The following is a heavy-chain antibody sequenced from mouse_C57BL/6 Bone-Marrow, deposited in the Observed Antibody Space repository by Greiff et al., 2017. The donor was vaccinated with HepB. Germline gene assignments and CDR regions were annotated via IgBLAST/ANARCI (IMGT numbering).Heavy chain of an antibody. V-gene: IGHV1-50*01. CDR3: ARNYLYAMDY. J-gene: IGHJ4*01. D-gene: IGHD1-1*02. Sequence: QVQLQQPGAELVKPGASVKLSCKASGYNFTSYWMQWVKQRPGQGLEWIGEIDPSDSYTNYNQKFKGKATLTVDTSSSTAYMQLSSLTSEDSAVYYCARNYLYAMDYWGQGTAVTVSS. CDR1: GYNFTSYW. CDR2: IDPSDSYT.